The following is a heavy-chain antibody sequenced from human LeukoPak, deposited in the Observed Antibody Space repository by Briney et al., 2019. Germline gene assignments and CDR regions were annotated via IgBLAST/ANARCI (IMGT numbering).Heavy chain of an antibody. Sequence: PGGSLRLSCAASGFTFSNYGMHWVRQAPGKGLEWVAVISYDGSNKYYADSVKGRFTISRDNSKNTLCLQMNSLRAEDTAVYYCAKDSGDSYGYAPDYWGQGTLVTVSS. D-gene: IGHD5-18*01. CDR1: GFTFSNYG. CDR3: AKDSGDSYGYAPDY. CDR2: ISYDGSNK. V-gene: IGHV3-30*18. J-gene: IGHJ4*02.